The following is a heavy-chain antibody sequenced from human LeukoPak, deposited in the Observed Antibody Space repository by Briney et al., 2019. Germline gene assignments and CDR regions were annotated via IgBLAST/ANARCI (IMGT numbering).Heavy chain of an antibody. D-gene: IGHD6-13*01. J-gene: IGHJ6*03. V-gene: IGHV4-61*02. Sequence: SETLSLTCTVSGGSINIGTYYWSWIRQPAGKGLEWIGLIYTSGSTNYNPSPKSRVIISVDTSKNQFSLKLTSVTAADTAVYYCARGTIAADDYYYMDVWGKGTTVTISS. CDR1: GGSINIGTYY. CDR3: ARGTIAADDYYYMDV. CDR2: IYTSGST.